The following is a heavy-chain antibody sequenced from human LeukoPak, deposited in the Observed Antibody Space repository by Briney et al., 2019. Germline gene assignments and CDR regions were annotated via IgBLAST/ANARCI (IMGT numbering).Heavy chain of an antibody. J-gene: IGHJ4*02. CDR1: GFTFSSYA. CDR2: ISGSGGST. CDR3: AKEETTNCSSTSCYFAY. Sequence: GGSLRLSCAASGFTFSSYAISWVRQAPGKGLEWVSAISGSGGSTYYADSVKGRFTISRDNSKNTLYLQMNSLRAEDTALYYCAKEETTNCSSTSCYFAYWGQGTLVTVSS. D-gene: IGHD2-2*01. V-gene: IGHV3-23*01.